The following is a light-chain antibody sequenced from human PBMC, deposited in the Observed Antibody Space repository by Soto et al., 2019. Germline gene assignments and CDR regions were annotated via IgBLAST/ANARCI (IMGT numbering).Light chain of an antibody. V-gene: IGLV2-23*01. Sequence: QYVLTQPASVSWSPGQSVTISCTGTSSDFGSYKFVSWYQHHPGTVPKVIIYETSKRPSGVSDRFSGSKSGNTASLTISGLQAEEEADYYCFSFTSTTNHVFGSGTKVTVL. CDR2: ETS. J-gene: IGLJ1*01. CDR3: FSFTSTTNHV. CDR1: SSDFGSYKF.